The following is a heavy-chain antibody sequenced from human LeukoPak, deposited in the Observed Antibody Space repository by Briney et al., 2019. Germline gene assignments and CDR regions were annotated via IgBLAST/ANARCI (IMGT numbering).Heavy chain of an antibody. CDR1: GFTFDDYA. CDR3: AKDGYSSGWYEPQDY. V-gene: IGHV3-43*02. J-gene: IGHJ4*02. Sequence: GGSLRLSCAASGFTFDDYAMHWVRQAPGKGLEWVSLMSWDGGSTYYADSVEGRFTISRDNSKNSLYLQMNSLRTEDPALYYCAKDGYSSGWYEPQDYWGQGTLVTVSS. CDR2: MSWDGGST. D-gene: IGHD6-19*01.